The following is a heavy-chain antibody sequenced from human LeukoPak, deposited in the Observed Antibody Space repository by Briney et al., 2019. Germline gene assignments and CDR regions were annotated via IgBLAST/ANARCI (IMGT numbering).Heavy chain of an antibody. CDR2: ISSSSSYI. CDR3: ARGLSGSRDWFDP. J-gene: IGHJ5*02. Sequence: GGSLRLSCAASGFTFSSYSMNWVRQAPGKGLEWVSSISSSSSYIHYADSVEGRYTISRDNAKNSLYLQMNSLRAEDTAVYYCARGLSGSRDWFDPWGQGTLVTVSS. CDR1: GFTFSSYS. V-gene: IGHV3-21*01. D-gene: IGHD3-10*01.